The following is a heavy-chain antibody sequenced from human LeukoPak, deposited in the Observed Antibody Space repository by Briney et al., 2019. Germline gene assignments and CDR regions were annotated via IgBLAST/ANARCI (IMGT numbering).Heavy chain of an antibody. CDR1: GGTFSNYA. CDR3: ARGGDILTEFDY. D-gene: IGHD3-9*01. V-gene: IGHV1-69*01. CDR2: IIPIFGTA. Sequence: ASVKVSCKASGGTFSNYAISWVRQAPGQGLEWMGGIIPIFGTANYAQKFQGRVTITADESTSTAYMELSGLRSEDTAVYYCARGGDILTEFDYWGQGTLVTVSS. J-gene: IGHJ4*02.